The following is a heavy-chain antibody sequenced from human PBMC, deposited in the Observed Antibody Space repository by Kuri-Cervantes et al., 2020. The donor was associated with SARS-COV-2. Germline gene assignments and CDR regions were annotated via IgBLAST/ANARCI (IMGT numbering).Heavy chain of an antibody. Sequence: ASVKVSCKASGYTFTGYYMHWVRQAPGQGLEWMGWINPNSGGTNYAQKFQGWVTITRDTSISTVYMELSRLRSDDTAVYYCARDVIPGSEIVVEVAARAPEYWGQGTLVTVSS. D-gene: IGHD2-15*01. CDR2: INPNSGGT. J-gene: IGHJ4*02. CDR3: ARDVIPGSEIVVEVAARAPEY. CDR1: GYTFTGYY. V-gene: IGHV1-2*04.